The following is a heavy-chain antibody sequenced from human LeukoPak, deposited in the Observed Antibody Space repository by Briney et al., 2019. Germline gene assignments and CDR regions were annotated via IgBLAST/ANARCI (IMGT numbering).Heavy chain of an antibody. D-gene: IGHD3-16*01. CDR2: ITIGGGRT. CDR3: ARGGGLDA. J-gene: IGHJ6*02. V-gene: IGHV3-23*01. Sequence: GGSLRLSCEASGFTFSSYAMAWVRQAPGKGLEWVSSITIGGGRTYYADSVKGRFTISRDNSKNTLSLQMSSLRAEDTAVYFCARGGGLDAWGQGATVTVSS. CDR1: GFTFSSYA.